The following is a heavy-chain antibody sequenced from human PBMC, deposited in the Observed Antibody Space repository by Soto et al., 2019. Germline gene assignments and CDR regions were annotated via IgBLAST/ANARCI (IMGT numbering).Heavy chain of an antibody. CDR1: GYTFTSYY. D-gene: IGHD3-3*01. CDR2: INPSGGST. CDR3: ARDEKLRFYQTPTYFDY. J-gene: IGHJ4*02. V-gene: IGHV1-46*01. Sequence: GASVKVSCKASGYTFTSYYMHWVRQAPGQGLEWMGIINPSGGSTSYAQKFQGRVTMTRDTSTSTVYMELSSLRSEDTAVYYCARDEKLRFYQTPTYFDYWGQGTLVTVSS.